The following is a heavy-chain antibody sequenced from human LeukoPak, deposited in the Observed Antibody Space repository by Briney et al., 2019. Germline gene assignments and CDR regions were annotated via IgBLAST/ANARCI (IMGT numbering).Heavy chain of an antibody. CDR1: GFTFSSYS. J-gene: IGHJ4*02. D-gene: IGHD5-18*01. Sequence: EGSLRLSCAASGFTFSSYSMNWVRQAPGKGLEWVSYISSSCSTIYYADSVKGRFTISRDNAKNSLYLQMNSLRAEDTAVYYCARLDSYGSSVDYWGQGTLVTVSS. V-gene: IGHV3-48*01. CDR3: ARLDSYGSSVDY. CDR2: ISSSCSTI.